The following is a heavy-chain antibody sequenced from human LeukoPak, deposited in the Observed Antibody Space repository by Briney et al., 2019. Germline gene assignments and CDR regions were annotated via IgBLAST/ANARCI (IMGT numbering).Heavy chain of an antibody. CDR2: INWNGRIT. D-gene: IGHD5-18*01. CDR3: ARGSVQLWLRDTYYYMDV. CDR1: GFTFDDYA. V-gene: IGHV3-20*04. J-gene: IGHJ6*03. Sequence: GGSLRLSCAASGFTFDDYAMNWVRQVPGRGLEWVTGINWNGRITEYADSVKDRFTISRQNTKNSLYLYMNNLGGEDTALYFCARGSVQLWLRDTYYYMDVWGKGTTVTVSS.